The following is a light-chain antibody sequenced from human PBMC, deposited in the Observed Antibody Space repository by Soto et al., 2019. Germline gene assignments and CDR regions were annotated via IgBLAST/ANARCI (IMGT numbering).Light chain of an antibody. J-gene: IGKJ5*01. Sequence: VCAESRGSVYLCGGRRTTLNCRASQSVSSSYLAWYQQKPGQAPRLLSYGASSRATGIPDRFSGGGSGTDFSLTISRLDPEDFAVYYCQQYSSSPITFGQGTLLEVK. CDR1: QSVSSSY. CDR3: QQYSSSPIT. V-gene: IGKV3-20*01. CDR2: GAS.